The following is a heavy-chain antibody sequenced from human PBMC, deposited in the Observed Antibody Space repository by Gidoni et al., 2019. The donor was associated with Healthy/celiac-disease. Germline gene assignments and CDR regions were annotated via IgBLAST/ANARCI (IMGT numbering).Heavy chain of an antibody. D-gene: IGHD2-15*01. CDR1: GYTFTSYD. V-gene: IGHV1-8*01. Sequence: QVQHPSGAEVKTPGALVKVSCKASGYTFTSYDINWVRQATGQGLEWMGWMNPNSGNTGYAQKFQGRVTMTRNTSISTAYMELSSLRSEDTAVYYCARGRVCSGGSCPIPIDYWGQGTLGIVS. CDR3: ARGRVCSGGSCPIPIDY. J-gene: IGHJ4*02. CDR2: MNPNSGNT.